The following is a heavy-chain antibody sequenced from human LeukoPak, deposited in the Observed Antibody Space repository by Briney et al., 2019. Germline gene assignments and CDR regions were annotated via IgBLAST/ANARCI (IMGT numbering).Heavy chain of an antibody. CDR3: ARAGHSSGYYYYMDV. CDR1: GGSISSYY. Sequence: SETLSLTCTVSGGSISSYYWSWIRQPPGEGLEWIGYIYYSGSTNYNPSLKSRVTISVDTSKNQFSLELSSVTAADTAVYYCARAGHSSGYYYYMDVWGKGTTVTVSS. J-gene: IGHJ6*03. D-gene: IGHD6-19*01. CDR2: IYYSGST. V-gene: IGHV4-59*01.